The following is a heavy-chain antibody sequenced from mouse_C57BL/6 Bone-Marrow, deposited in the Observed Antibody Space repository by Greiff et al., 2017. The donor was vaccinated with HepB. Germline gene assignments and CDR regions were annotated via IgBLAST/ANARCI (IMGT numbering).Heavy chain of an antibody. CDR3: GKRNTA. CDR2: IDPANGNT. Sequence: EVMLVESVAELVRPGASVKLSCTASGFNIKNTYMHWVKQRPEQGLEWIGRIDPANGNTKYAPKFQGKATITADTSSNTAYLQLSSLASGDTGLYYWGKRNTAWGQGTLVTVSA. V-gene: IGHV14-3*01. D-gene: IGHD1-2*01. CDR1: GFNIKNTY. J-gene: IGHJ3*01.